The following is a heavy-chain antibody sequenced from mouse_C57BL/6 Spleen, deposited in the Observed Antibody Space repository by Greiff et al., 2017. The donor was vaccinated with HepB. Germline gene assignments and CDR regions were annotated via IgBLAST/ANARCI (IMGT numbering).Heavy chain of an antibody. CDR1: GFTFSDYG. J-gene: IGHJ4*01. CDR2: ISSGSSTI. CDR3: ARELRAMDY. D-gene: IGHD1-1*01. V-gene: IGHV5-17*01. Sequence: EVMLVESGGGLVKPGGSLKLSCAASGFTFSDYGMHWVRQAPEKGLEWVAYISSGSSTIYYADTVTGRFTISRDNAKNTLFLQMTSLRSEDTAMYYCARELRAMDYWGQGTSVTVAS.